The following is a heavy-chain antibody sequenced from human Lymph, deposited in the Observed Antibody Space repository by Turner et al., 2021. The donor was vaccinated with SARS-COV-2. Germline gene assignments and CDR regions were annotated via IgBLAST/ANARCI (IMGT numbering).Heavy chain of an antibody. V-gene: IGHV1-69*10. Sequence: QVQLVQSGAEVKKPGSPVKVSCKASGGTFSTYVISWVRQAPGQGLEWMGGIIPILGIANYAQKFQSRVTITADKSTSTAYMELSSLRSEDTAVYHCARRHSGNYDAFDIWGQGTMVTVSS. CDR1: GGTFSTYV. CDR3: ARRHSGNYDAFDI. J-gene: IGHJ3*02. D-gene: IGHD1-26*01. CDR2: IIPILGIA.